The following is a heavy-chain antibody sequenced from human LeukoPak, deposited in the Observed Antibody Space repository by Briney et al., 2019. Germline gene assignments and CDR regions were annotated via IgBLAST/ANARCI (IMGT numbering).Heavy chain of an antibody. V-gene: IGHV4-59*07. Sequence: SDTLSLTCTVSGGTITNYYCNWVRQPPGKGLEWIGHIYYSGSTYYNPSLKSRVTISVDTSKNQFSLKLSSVTAADTAVYYCASGYCSTTSCLHYWGQGTLVSVSS. CDR3: ASGYCSTTSCLHY. D-gene: IGHD2-2*03. J-gene: IGHJ4*02. CDR1: GGTITNYY. CDR2: IYYSGST.